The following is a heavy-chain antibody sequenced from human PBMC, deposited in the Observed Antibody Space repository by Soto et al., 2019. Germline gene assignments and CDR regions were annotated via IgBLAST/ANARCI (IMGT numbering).Heavy chain of an antibody. D-gene: IGHD6-6*01. CDR3: ARHRGSSSRYYALDM. J-gene: IGHJ3*02. V-gene: IGHV4-39*01. CDR2: TYYSGST. CDR1: DGSISSSTYY. Sequence: SETLSLTCIVSDGSISSSTYYWGWVRQPPGKEPQWIGSTYYSGSTFYNPSLKSRITISVDTSKNQFSLNLTSATAADASIYYCARHRGSSSRYYALDMWGQGTTVTVSS.